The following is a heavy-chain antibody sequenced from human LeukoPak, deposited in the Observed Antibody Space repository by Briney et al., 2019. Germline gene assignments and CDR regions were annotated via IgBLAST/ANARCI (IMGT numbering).Heavy chain of an antibody. CDR1: GGSFSGYY. D-gene: IGHD4-17*01. V-gene: IGHV4-34*01. CDR2: INHSGST. J-gene: IGHJ6*02. CDR3: ARGLTVTRYHGMDV. Sequence: SETLSLTCAVYGGSFSGYYWSWIRQPPGKGLEWIGEINHSGSTNYNPSLKSRVTISVDTSKNQFSLELSSVTAADTAVYYCARGLTVTRYHGMDVWGQGTTVTVSS.